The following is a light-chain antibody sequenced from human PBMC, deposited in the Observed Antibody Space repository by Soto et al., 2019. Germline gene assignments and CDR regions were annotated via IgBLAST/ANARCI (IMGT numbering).Light chain of an antibody. J-gene: IGKJ3*01. CDR2: SAS. Sequence: DIQMTQSPSTLSAYVGDRVTITCRASQNIYTWLAWFQQKPGKAPKLLIYSASTLENGVPSRFSGSGAGTEFTLTFISPQPDDSATYYCQQSSTYETFTFGPGTKVDIK. CDR3: QQSSTYETFT. CDR1: QNIYTW. V-gene: IGKV1-5*03.